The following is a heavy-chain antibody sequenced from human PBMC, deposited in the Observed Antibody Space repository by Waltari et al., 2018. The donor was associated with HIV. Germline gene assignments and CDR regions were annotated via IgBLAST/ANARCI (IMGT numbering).Heavy chain of an antibody. V-gene: IGHV3-7*01. CDR1: AFRFSSNW. Sequence: QLMESGGGLVQRGGSLRLSCSSSAFRFSSNWLSWAPQPPGKGLGWVANINQEGTENYYLNSVKGRFTISRDNANNSLYLEMNSLRDADTAVYFCVRENDFCTIFFNYYYALDIWGQGTSVTVSS. CDR3: VRENDFCTIFFNYYYALDI. J-gene: IGHJ6*02. D-gene: IGHD3-3*02. CDR2: INQEGTEN.